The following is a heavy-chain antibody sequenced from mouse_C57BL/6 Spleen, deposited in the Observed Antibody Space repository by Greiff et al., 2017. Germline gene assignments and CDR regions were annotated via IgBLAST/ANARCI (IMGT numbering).Heavy chain of an antibody. D-gene: IGHD2-3*01. J-gene: IGHJ3*01. V-gene: IGHV1-52*01. CDR1: GYTFTSFW. Sequence: QVQLQQPGAELVRPGSSVKLSCKASGYTFTSFWMHWVNQRPKQGLEWIGHIDPSDSETHYNQKFKDKATLTVDKSASTPYLQLSRLTSENSSVYYCARLGDDYSFAYWGQGTLVTVSA. CDR2: IDPSDSET. CDR3: ARLGDDYSFAY.